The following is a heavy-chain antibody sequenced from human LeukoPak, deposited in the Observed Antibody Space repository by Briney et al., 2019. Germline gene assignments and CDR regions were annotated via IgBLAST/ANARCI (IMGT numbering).Heavy chain of an antibody. Sequence: GGSLRLSCAASGFTFDDYTMHWVRQAPGKGLEWVSLISWDGGSTYYADSVKGRSTISRDNSKNSLYLQMNSLRTEDTALYYCAMGGYYDSSGYRLWGQGTLVTVSS. J-gene: IGHJ4*02. CDR2: ISWDGGST. D-gene: IGHD3-22*01. CDR1: GFTFDDYT. V-gene: IGHV3-43*01. CDR3: AMGGYYDSSGYRL.